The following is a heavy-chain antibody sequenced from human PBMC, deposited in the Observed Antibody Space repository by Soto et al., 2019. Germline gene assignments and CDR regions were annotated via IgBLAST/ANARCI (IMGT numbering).Heavy chain of an antibody. J-gene: IGHJ6*02. CDR2: INPHSGDT. Sequence: ASVKVSCKSSGYTFIYYYLHWVRQAPGQGLEWMGWINPHSGDTYYAEKFQGRVTMTRDTSITTVFMDLSRLTSDDTALYFCARQGKFYLLPRASKGIHVWGPGTSGSVSS. D-gene: IGHD3-10*01. V-gene: IGHV1-2*02. CDR1: GYTFIYYY. CDR3: ARQGKFYLLPRASKGIHV.